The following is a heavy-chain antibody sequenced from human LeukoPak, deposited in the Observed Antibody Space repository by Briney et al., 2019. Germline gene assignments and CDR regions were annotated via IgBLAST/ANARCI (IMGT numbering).Heavy chain of an antibody. Sequence: ASVKVSCKASGYTFTSYGISWVRQAPGQGLEWMGRIIPIFGTANYAQKFQGRVTITTDESTSTAYMELSSLRSEDTAVYYCARGGYYYDSSGYRSLGYMDVWGKGTTVTVSS. J-gene: IGHJ6*03. CDR1: GYTFTSYG. V-gene: IGHV1-69*05. D-gene: IGHD3-22*01. CDR3: ARGGYYYDSSGYRSLGYMDV. CDR2: IIPIFGTA.